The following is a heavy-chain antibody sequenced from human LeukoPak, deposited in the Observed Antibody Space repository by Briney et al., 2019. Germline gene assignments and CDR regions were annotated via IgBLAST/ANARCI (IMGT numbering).Heavy chain of an antibody. CDR2: IYSGGST. CDR1: GFTVSSNY. D-gene: IGHD2-15*01. Sequence: HPGGSLRLSCAASGFTVSSNYMSWVRQAPGKGLEWVSIIYSGGSTFYADSVKGRFTISRDNSKNTLYLQMNSLRAEDTAVYYCAKFALRYCSGGSCHPFDYWGQGTLVTVSS. J-gene: IGHJ4*02. V-gene: IGHV3-53*01. CDR3: AKFALRYCSGGSCHPFDY.